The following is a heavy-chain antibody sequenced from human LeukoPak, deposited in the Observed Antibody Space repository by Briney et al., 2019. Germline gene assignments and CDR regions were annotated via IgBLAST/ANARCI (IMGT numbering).Heavy chain of an antibody. CDR2: IYYSGNT. V-gene: IGHV4-59*06. D-gene: IGHD3/OR15-3a*01. CDR1: SGSISSHY. J-gene: IGHJ4*02. CDR3: ARSVWRGTAYYFFDY. Sequence: PSETLSLTCTVSSGSISSHYWNWIRQHPGRGLEWIGYIYYSGNTYYNPSLKSRVTISVDTSKNQFSLNLSSVTAADTAVYYCARSVWRGTAYYFFDYWGQGTLVTVSS.